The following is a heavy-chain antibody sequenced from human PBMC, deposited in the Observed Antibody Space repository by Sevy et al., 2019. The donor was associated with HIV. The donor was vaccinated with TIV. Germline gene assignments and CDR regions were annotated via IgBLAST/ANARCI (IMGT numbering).Heavy chain of an antibody. Sequence: GGSLRLSCAASGFTFSSYAMSWVRQAPGKGLEWVSAISGSGGSTYYADSVKGRYTISRDNSKNTLYLQMNSLRAEDTAAYYCAKNNYDFWSGFDYWGQGTLVTVSS. CDR2: ISGSGGST. CDR1: GFTFSSYA. D-gene: IGHD3-3*01. J-gene: IGHJ4*02. V-gene: IGHV3-23*01. CDR3: AKNNYDFWSGFDY.